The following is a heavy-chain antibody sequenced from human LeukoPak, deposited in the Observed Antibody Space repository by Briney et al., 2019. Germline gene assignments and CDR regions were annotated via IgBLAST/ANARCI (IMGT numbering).Heavy chain of an antibody. J-gene: IGHJ4*02. D-gene: IGHD1-1*01. CDR2: MNPNSGNT. V-gene: IGHV1-8*03. Sequence: GASVRVSCKASGYTFISYDINWVRQATGQGLEWMGWMNPNSGNTGYAQKFQGRVTITRNTSISTAYMELSSLRSEDTAVYYCARGWNLFPFDYWGQGTLVTVSS. CDR3: ARGWNLFPFDY. CDR1: GYTFISYD.